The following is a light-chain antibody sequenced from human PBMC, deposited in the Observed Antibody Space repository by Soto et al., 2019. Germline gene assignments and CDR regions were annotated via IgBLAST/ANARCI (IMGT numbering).Light chain of an antibody. J-gene: IGKJ1*01. CDR1: QSVTSNF. V-gene: IGKV3-20*01. CDR2: SAS. CDR3: QQYGSSPLT. Sequence: DIVLTQSPGTLSLSPGERATLSCRASQSVTSNFLSWYQQKPGQAPRLLIYSASRRATGTPDRFSGSGSGTIFTLIISRLEPEDFAVYFCQQYGSSPLTFGQGTKVEVK.